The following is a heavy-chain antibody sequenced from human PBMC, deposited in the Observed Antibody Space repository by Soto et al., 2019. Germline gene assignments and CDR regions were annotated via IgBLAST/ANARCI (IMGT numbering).Heavy chain of an antibody. Sequence: EVQLVESGGGLVKLGGSLRLSCAASGFTFSNIWMSWVRQAPGKGLGWVGRIKTNIIGGATDYAAPLKGRFIISRDDSKNTLYLQMNTLKTEDTAVYYCTALWYYTESSGYWGQGTLVTVSS. J-gene: IGHJ4*02. CDR3: TALWYYTESSGY. CDR2: IKTNIIGGAT. D-gene: IGHD3-3*01. CDR1: GFTFSNIW. V-gene: IGHV3-15*01.